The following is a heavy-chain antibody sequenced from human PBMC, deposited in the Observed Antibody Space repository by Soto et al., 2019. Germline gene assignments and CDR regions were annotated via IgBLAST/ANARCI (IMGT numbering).Heavy chain of an antibody. CDR1: GYTFTSYY. J-gene: IGHJ4*02. Sequence: ASVKVSCKASGYTFTSYYMHWVRQAPGQGLEWMGIINPSGGSTSYAQKFQGRVTMTRDTSTSTVYMELSSLRSEDTAVYYCASPSGSYFAFDQWGQGTLVTVSS. CDR3: ASPSGSYFAFDQ. V-gene: IGHV1-46*03. CDR2: INPSGGST. D-gene: IGHD3-10*01.